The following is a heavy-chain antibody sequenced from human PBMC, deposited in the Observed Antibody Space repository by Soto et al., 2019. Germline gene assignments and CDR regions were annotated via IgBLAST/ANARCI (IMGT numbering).Heavy chain of an antibody. D-gene: IGHD2-21*02. Sequence: QVQLVQSGPEVKKPGASVTLSCKASGYNFNNYGISWVRQAPGQGLEWMGWISGNNGNTKYGQKFQGRVSLTTDSSTSTAYMEMRSLRSDDTADYYCVRRVVTTLDDAFDIWGPGTRGTVSS. CDR2: ISGNNGNT. V-gene: IGHV1-18*01. J-gene: IGHJ3*02. CDR1: GYNFNNYG. CDR3: VRRVVTTLDDAFDI.